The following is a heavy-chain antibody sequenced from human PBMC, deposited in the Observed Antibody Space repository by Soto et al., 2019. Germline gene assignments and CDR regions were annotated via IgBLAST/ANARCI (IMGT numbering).Heavy chain of an antibody. CDR2: ISLYSDGT. CDR1: GYTFSNYG. D-gene: IGHD2-2*01. CDR3: ARVVPGAEAWCGP. V-gene: IGHV1-18*01. Sequence: QVQLVQSGGEVKRAGASVKVSCKTSGYTFSNYGITWVRQAPGQPLEWLGWISLYSDGTNYAQKFQCRVSMTTDTSTTTAYMDLRSLRSDDTAVYYCARVVPGAEAWCGPWGQGTLVTFSS. J-gene: IGHJ5*02.